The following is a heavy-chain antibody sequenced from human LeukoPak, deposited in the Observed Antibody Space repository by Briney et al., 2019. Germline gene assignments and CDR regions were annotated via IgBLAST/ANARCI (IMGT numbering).Heavy chain of an antibody. CDR2: IKQDGSEK. Sequence: GGSLRLSCAASGFTFSSYWMSWVRQAPGKGLEWVANIKQDGSEKYYVDSVKGRFTISRDNAKNSLYLQMNSLRAEDTAVYYCARVRHYYDSLNWFDPWGQGTLVTVSS. CDR1: GFTFSSYW. D-gene: IGHD3-22*01. CDR3: ARVRHYYDSLNWFDP. V-gene: IGHV3-7*01. J-gene: IGHJ5*02.